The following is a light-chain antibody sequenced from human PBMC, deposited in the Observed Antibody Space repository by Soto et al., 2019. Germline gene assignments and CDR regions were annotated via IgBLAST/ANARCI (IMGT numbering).Light chain of an antibody. CDR2: EVS. J-gene: IGLJ2*01. CDR1: SSDIGYYNR. CDR3: SSFSRSTTSVV. V-gene: IGLV2-18*02. Sequence: QSALTQPPSVSGSPGQSVTISCTGTSSDIGYYNRVSWYQQSPDTAPKLILYEVSNRTSGVPDRFSGSKSGNTAALTIADLQAEDEAVFFCSSFSRSTTSVVFGGGTKLTVL.